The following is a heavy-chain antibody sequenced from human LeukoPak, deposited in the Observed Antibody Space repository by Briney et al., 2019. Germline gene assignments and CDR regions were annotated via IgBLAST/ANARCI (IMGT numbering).Heavy chain of an antibody. Sequence: ASVKVFCKASGYTFTSYYMHWVRQAPGQGLEWMGIINPSGGSTSYAQKFQGGVTMTRDMSTSTVYMELSSLRSEDTAVYYCARASFGYCSSTSCYVGPLDYWGQGTLVTVSS. CDR1: GYTFTSYY. J-gene: IGHJ4*02. CDR2: INPSGGST. D-gene: IGHD2-2*03. CDR3: ARASFGYCSSTSCYVGPLDY. V-gene: IGHV1-46*01.